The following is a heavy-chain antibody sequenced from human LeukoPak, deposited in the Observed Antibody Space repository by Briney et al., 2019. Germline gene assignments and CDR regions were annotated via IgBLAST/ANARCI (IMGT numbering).Heavy chain of an antibody. V-gene: IGHV3-33*06. CDR3: AKDQEVYHGSGSSFDP. Sequence: GRSLRLACAASGFTFSSYGMHWVRQAPGKGLEWVAVIWYDGSNKYYADSVKGRFTISRDNSKNTLYLQMNSLRAEDTAVYYCAKDQEVYHGSGSSFDPWGQGTLVSVSS. CDR2: IWYDGSNK. CDR1: GFTFSSYG. D-gene: IGHD3-10*01. J-gene: IGHJ5*02.